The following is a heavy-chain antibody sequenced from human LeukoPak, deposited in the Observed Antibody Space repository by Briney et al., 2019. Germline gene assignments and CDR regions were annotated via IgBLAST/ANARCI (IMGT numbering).Heavy chain of an antibody. D-gene: IGHD3-16*01. J-gene: IGHJ4*02. CDR3: ASPPGEYGADY. CDR2: IYYSGST. CDR1: GGSISSYY. V-gene: IGHV4-59*01. Sequence: SETPSLTCTVSGGSISSYYWSWIRQPPGKGLEWIGYIYYSGSTNYNPSLKSRVTISVDTSKNQFSLKLSSVTAADTAVYYCASPPGEYGADYWGQGTLVTVSS.